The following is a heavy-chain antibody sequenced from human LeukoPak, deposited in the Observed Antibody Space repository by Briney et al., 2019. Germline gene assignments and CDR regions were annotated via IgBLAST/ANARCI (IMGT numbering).Heavy chain of an antibody. CDR3: ATSGYGHGDFDY. Sequence: GGSLRLSCAASGFTFSNAWMNWVRQAPGKGLEWVGRIRSKIYGGATTDYAAPVTGRFTISRDDSEDTLYLQMNNLKTEDIGVYYCATSGYGHGDFDYWGQGTLVTVSS. CDR2: IRSKIYGGATT. D-gene: IGHD3-16*01. CDR1: GFTFSNAW. J-gene: IGHJ4*02. V-gene: IGHV3-15*01.